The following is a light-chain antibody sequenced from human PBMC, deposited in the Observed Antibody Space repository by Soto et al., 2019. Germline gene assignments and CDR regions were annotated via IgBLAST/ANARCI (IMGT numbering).Light chain of an antibody. Sequence: QSVLTQPRSVSGSPGQSVTISCTGTTSDVGGYNYVSWYHQLPAKAPKLMIYDVTKRPSGVPDRFSGSKSGNTASLTISGLQAEDEADYHCCSFSGTYHWVFGGGTKLTVL. CDR1: TSDVGGYNY. CDR2: DVT. J-gene: IGLJ3*02. V-gene: IGLV2-11*01. CDR3: CSFSGTYHWV.